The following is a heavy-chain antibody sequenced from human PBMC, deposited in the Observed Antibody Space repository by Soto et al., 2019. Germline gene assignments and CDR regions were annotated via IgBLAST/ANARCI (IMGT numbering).Heavy chain of an antibody. J-gene: IGHJ3*02. V-gene: IGHV4-59*01. CDR3: ARPVDTAMVDAFDI. D-gene: IGHD5-18*01. CDR2: IYYSGST. Sequence: SETLSLTCTVSGGSISSYYWSWIRQPPGKGLEWIGYIYYSGSTNYNPSLKSRVTISVDTSKNQFSLKLSSVTAADTAVYYCARPVDTAMVDAFDIWGQGTMVTVSS. CDR1: GGSISSYY.